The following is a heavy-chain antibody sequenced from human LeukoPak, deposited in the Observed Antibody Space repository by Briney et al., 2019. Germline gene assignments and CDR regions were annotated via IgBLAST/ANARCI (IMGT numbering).Heavy chain of an antibody. V-gene: IGHV1-2*02. J-gene: IGHJ5*02. D-gene: IGHD2-2*01. CDR2: INPDNGGT. CDR3: TREARVGNWFDP. Sequence: ASVKVSCKASGYTFTDYYIHWVRQAPGQGLEWMGWINPDNGGTNYAQKFQGRVTMTRDTSIRTVYMDLSRLRSDDTAVFYCTREARVGNWFDPWGRGTQATVSS. CDR1: GYTFTDYY.